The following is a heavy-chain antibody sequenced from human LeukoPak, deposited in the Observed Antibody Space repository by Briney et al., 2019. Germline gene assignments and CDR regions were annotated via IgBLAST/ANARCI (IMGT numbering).Heavy chain of an antibody. D-gene: IGHD5-18*01. V-gene: IGHV1-24*01. Sequence: ASVKVSCKVSGYTLTELSMHWVRQAPGKELEWMGGFDPEDGETIYAQKFQGRVTMTEDTSTDTAYMELSSLRSEDTAVYYCATQTLHTAMAFDYWGQGTLVTVSS. CDR3: ATQTLHTAMAFDY. J-gene: IGHJ4*02. CDR2: FDPEDGET. CDR1: GYTLTELS.